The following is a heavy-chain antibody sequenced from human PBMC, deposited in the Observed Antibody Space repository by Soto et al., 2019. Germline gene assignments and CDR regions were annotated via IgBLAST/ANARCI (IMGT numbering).Heavy chain of an antibody. CDR3: AKDLGFMGGSRATGGMDV. J-gene: IGHJ6*02. Sequence: GDSLKISCATTGLTFFSFAMRWVHTALGNGLEWVSAISGSGGSTYYADSVKGRFTISRDNSKNTLYLQMNSLRAEDTAVYYCAKDLGFMGGSRATGGMDVWGQGT. CDR2: ISGSGGST. CDR1: GLTFFSFA. D-gene: IGHD2-15*01. V-gene: IGHV3-23*01.